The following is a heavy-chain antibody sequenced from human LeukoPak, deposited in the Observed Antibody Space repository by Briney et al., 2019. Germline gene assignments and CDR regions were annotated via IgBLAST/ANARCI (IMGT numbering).Heavy chain of an antibody. CDR2: IYYSGST. D-gene: IGHD3-22*01. V-gene: IGHV4-59*01. J-gene: IGHJ4*02. CDR1: GGSISSYY. CDR3: ARKHAAYYYDSSGFDY. Sequence: KPSETLSLTCTVSGGSISSYYWSWIRQPPGKGLEWIGYIYYSGSTNYNPSLKSRVTISVDTSKNQFSLKLSSVTAADTAVYYCARKHAAYYYDSSGFDYWGQGTLVTVSS.